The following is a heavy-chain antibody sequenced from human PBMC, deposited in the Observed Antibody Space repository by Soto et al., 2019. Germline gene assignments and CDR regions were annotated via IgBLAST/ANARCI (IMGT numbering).Heavy chain of an antibody. CDR1: GYTFTGSY. V-gene: IGHV1-2*02. Sequence: ASVKVSCKASGYTFTGSYMHCVRQAPGQGLEWMGWVNPNTGSTNYAQKFQGRVTMTRDTSISTAYMELSRLSSDDTAVFYCAKGGYSSSSPSDYWGQGTLVTVSS. CDR2: VNPNTGST. D-gene: IGHD6-6*01. J-gene: IGHJ4*02. CDR3: AKGGYSSSSPSDY.